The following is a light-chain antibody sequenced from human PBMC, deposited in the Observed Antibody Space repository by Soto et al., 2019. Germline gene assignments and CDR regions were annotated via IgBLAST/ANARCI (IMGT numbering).Light chain of an antibody. J-gene: IGKJ3*01. CDR2: AAS. CDR3: QQYYSYPFT. V-gene: IGKV1-17*01. CDR1: QGIRND. Sequence: DIQMTQSPSSLSASVGDRVTITCRASQGIRNDLAWYQQKPGKAPTRLIYAASSLRSGVPSRFSGSGSGTDFTLTISSLQPEDFATYYCQQYYSYPFTFGPGTKVDIK.